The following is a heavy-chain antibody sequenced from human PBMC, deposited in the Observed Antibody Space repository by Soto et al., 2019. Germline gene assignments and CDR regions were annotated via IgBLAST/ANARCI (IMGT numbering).Heavy chain of an antibody. J-gene: IGHJ4*02. CDR2: ISADDGST. D-gene: IGHD5-18*01. V-gene: IGHV3-23*01. CDR1: GFSFSSYV. CDR3: AKAGYSFFFDD. Sequence: EVQLLESGGGLVQSGGSLRLSCTASGFSFSSYVMSWVRQAPGKGLEWVSEISADDGSTYYADSVKGRFTISRDNSKDTVDLRMNSLRADDTAVYYCAKAGYSFFFDDWGQGTLVTVAS.